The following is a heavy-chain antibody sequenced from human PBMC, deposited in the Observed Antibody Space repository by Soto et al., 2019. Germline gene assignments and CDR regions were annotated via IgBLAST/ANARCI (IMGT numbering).Heavy chain of an antibody. J-gene: IGHJ4*02. CDR1: GFTFSSYS. V-gene: IGHV3-48*02. D-gene: IGHD2-8*01. Sequence: EVQLVESGGGLVQPGGSLRLSCAASGFTFSSYSMNWVRQAPGKGLEWVSYISSSGSTIYYADSVKGRFTISRDNAKNSLHLQMNSLRDEDTAVYYCARDLRMVYAIDFDYWGQGTLVTVSS. CDR2: ISSSGSTI. CDR3: ARDLRMVYAIDFDY.